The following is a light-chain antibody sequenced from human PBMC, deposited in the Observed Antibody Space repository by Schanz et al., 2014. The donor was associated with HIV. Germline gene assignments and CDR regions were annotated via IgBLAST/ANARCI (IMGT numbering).Light chain of an antibody. J-gene: IGKJ4*01. CDR2: GAS. CDR1: QTVTNNF. V-gene: IGKV3-20*01. Sequence: IVLTQSPDTLSLSPGERATLSCRASQTVTNNFFAWYQQKPGQAPRLLIYGASNRATGIPDRFSGGGSGTDFTLTISRLEPEDFAVYYCQQSGDSGGTFGGGTKVDMK. CDR3: QQSGDSGGT.